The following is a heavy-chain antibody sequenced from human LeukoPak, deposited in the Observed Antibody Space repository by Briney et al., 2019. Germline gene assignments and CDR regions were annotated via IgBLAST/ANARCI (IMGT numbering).Heavy chain of an antibody. D-gene: IGHD6-19*01. V-gene: IGHV6-1*01. Sequence: SQTLSLTCAISGDSVSSNSAAWNWIRQSPSRGLEWLGRTYYRSKWYNDYAVSVKSRITINPDTSKNQFSLQLNSVTPEDTAVYYCAREASYSSGWYPGNWFDPWGQGTLVTVSS. CDR2: TYYRSKWYN. CDR3: AREASYSSGWYPGNWFDP. CDR1: GDSVSSNSAA. J-gene: IGHJ5*02.